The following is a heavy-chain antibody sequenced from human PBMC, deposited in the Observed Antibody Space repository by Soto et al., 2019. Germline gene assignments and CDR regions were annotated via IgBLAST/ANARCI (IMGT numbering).Heavy chain of an antibody. Sequence: PGGSLRLSCAASGFTFSSYSMNWVRQAPGKGLEWVSSISSSSSYIYYADSVKGRFTISRDNAKNSLYLQMNSLRAEDTAVYYCAILINRVYYGSGSSKDPSGAYYYNMDVWGKGTTDTVSS. D-gene: IGHD3-10*01. CDR3: AILINRVYYGSGSSKDPSGAYYYNMDV. J-gene: IGHJ6*03. CDR1: GFTFSSYS. CDR2: ISSSSSYI. V-gene: IGHV3-21*01.